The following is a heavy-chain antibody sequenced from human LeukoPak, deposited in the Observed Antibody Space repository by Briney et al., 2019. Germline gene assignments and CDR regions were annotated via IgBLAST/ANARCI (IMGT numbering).Heavy chain of an antibody. CDR2: IKSKTDGGTT. CDR1: GFSFISYS. CDR3: TTFSMIVVVITD. V-gene: IGHV3-15*01. J-gene: IGHJ4*02. D-gene: IGHD3-22*01. Sequence: GGSLGLSCAASGFSFISYSMNWVRQAPGKGLEWVGRIKSKTDGGTTDYAAPVKGRFTISRDDSKNTLYLQMNSLKTEDTAVYYCTTFSMIVVVITDWGQGTLVTVSS.